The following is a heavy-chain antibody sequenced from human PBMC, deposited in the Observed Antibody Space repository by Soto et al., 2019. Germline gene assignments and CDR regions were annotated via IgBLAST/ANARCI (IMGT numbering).Heavy chain of an antibody. V-gene: IGHV4-30-4*01. Sequence: QVQLQESGPGLVKPSETLSLTCTVSGGSISGGGYYWSWIRQPPGKGLEWIGYTYDSGSTYYNPSLKSPISISVDTSKNPFSLRLTSVTAADTAVYYCAREIIPLTTDWYFDLWGRGTLVTVSS. J-gene: IGHJ2*01. D-gene: IGHD4-17*01. CDR2: TYDSGST. CDR3: AREIIPLTTDWYFDL. CDR1: GGSISGGGYY.